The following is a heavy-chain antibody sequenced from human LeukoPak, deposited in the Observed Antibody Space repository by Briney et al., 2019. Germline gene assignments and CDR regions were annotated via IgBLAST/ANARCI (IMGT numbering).Heavy chain of an antibody. CDR3: ARAHIGNDLFIDY. V-gene: IGHV1-2*02. CDR2: VNPNSGAT. D-gene: IGHD2-21*01. CDR1: GYTFIAYY. J-gene: IGHJ4*02. Sequence: ASVKVSCKASGYTFIAYYMHWVRQAPGQGLEWMGWVNPNSGATNYAQKFQGRVTMTRDTSISTAYMDLSSLKSDDTAVYYCARAHIGNDLFIDYWGQGTLVTVSS.